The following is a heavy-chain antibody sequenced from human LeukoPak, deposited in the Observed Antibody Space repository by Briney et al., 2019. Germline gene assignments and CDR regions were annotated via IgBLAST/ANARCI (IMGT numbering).Heavy chain of an antibody. Sequence: LAGGSLRLSCAASGFSFGSHPMNWVRQAPGKGLEWVSGITGSGDYTYYIDSVQGRFTISRDNSKNMLFLQMNSLRAEDTAVYYCARGVMAARLYYFDYWGRGILVTVSP. CDR1: GFSFGSHP. V-gene: IGHV3-23*01. CDR3: ARGVMAARLYYFDY. CDR2: ITGSGDYT. J-gene: IGHJ4*02. D-gene: IGHD2-21*01.